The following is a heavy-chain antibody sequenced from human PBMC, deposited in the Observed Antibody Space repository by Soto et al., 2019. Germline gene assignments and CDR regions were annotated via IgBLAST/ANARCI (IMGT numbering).Heavy chain of an antibody. J-gene: IGHJ2*01. CDR3: ARHALQYCGGDCYLLPYFDL. V-gene: IGHV3-73*02. CDR1: GFTFSGSA. D-gene: IGHD2-21*02. CDR2: IRSKANNYAT. Sequence: EVQLVESGGGLVQPGGSLKLSCAASGFTFSGSAMHWVRQASGKGLEWVGRIRSKANNYATVYAASVKGRFTISRDDSKNTAHLQMNSLKTEDTAVYYCARHALQYCGGDCYLLPYFDLWGRGILVTVSS.